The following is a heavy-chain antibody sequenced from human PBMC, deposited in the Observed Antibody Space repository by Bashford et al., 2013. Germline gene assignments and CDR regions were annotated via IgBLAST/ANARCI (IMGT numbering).Heavy chain of an antibody. Sequence: GSLRLSCTASGFTFSSYAMNWVRQPTGKGLEWVAGISDSGGSTFYADSVKGRFTISRDNSRNSLFLQMDSLRAEDTALYYCAKDRARIYYYLGMDVWGQGTTVTVSS. D-gene: IGHD2-21*01. J-gene: IGHJ6*02. CDR2: ISDSGGST. CDR1: GFTFSSYA. V-gene: IGHV3-23*01. CDR3: AKDRARIYYYLGMDV.